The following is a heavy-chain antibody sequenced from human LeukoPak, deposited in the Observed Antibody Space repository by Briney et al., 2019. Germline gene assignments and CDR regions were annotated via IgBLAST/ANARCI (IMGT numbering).Heavy chain of an antibody. V-gene: IGHV1-18*01. CDR1: GGTFSSYA. D-gene: IGHD5-18*01. CDR2: ISAYNGNT. CDR3: ARPDVDTAMPYYYYGMDV. J-gene: IGHJ6*02. Sequence: ASVKVSCKASGGTFSSYAISWVRQAPGQGLEWMGWISAYNGNTNYAQKLQGRVTMTTDTSTSTAYMELRSLRSDDTAVYYCARPDVDTAMPYYYYGMDVWGQGTTVTVSS.